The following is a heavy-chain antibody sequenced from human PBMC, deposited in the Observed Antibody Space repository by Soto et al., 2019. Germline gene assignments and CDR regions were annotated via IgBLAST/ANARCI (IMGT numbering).Heavy chain of an antibody. CDR2: IYYSGST. CDR1: GGSISSGYYY. J-gene: IGHJ4*02. CDR3: ARDSSGWYGRRYFDY. D-gene: IGHD6-19*01. Sequence: PSETLSLTCTVSGGSISSGYYYWSWIRQPPGKGLEWIGYIYYSGSTYYNPSLKSRVTISVDTSKNQFSLKLSSVTAADTAVYYCARDSSGWYGRRYFDYWGQGTLVTVSS. V-gene: IGHV4-30-4*01.